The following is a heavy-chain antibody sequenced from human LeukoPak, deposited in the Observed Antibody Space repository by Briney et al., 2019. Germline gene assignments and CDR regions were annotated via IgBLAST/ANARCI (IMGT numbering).Heavy chain of an antibody. CDR2: IIPIFGTA. CDR3: ARVDSLYYYYMDV. CDR1: GGTFSSYA. D-gene: IGHD2-2*03. Sequence: SVKVSCKASGGTFSSYAISWLRQAPGQGLEWMGGIIPIFGTANYAQKFQGRVTITADESTSTAYMELSSLRSEDTAVYYCARVDSLYYYYMDVWGKGTTVTVSS. V-gene: IGHV1-69*01. J-gene: IGHJ6*03.